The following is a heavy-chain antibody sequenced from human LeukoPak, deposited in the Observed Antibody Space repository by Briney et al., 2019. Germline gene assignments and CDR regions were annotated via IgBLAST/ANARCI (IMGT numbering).Heavy chain of an antibody. CDR3: ARALDRAPFHAFDI. V-gene: IGHV1-69*13. CDR1: GGTFSSYA. J-gene: IGHJ3*02. Sequence: SVKVSCKASGGTFSSYAISWVRQAPGQGLEWMGGIIPIFGTANYAQKFQGRVTITADESTSTAYMELSSLRSEDTAVYYCARALDRAPFHAFDIWGQGTMVTVSS. D-gene: IGHD2/OR15-2a*01. CDR2: IIPIFGTA.